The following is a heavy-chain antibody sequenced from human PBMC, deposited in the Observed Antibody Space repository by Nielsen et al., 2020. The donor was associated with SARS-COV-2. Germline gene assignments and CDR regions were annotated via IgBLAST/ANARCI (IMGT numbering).Heavy chain of an antibody. J-gene: IGHJ4*02. Sequence: RQAPGKGLEWLAYIHYSGTANYNPPLKSRGLVSIDTSKNQFSLKLSSVTAADTAVYYCATDGFSFGTFDYWGQGAPVTVSS. D-gene: IGHD1-1*01. CDR3: ATDGFSFGTFDY. CDR2: IHYSGTA. V-gene: IGHV4-59*01.